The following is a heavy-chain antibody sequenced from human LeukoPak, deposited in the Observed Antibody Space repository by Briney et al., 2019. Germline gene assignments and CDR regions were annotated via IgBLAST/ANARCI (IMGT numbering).Heavy chain of an antibody. CDR2: ISDRGKT. CDR1: GITFSSYD. D-gene: IGHD3-3*01. CDR3: AKLPTLFGVADSFDI. J-gene: IGHJ3*02. Sequence: GGSLRLSCEASGITFSSYDMSWVRQAPGKGLEWISAISDRGKTDYADSVEGRFTISRDNCTNTLYLQLSSLRAEDTAMYYCAKLPTLFGVADSFDIWGQGTFVTVSS. V-gene: IGHV3-23*01.